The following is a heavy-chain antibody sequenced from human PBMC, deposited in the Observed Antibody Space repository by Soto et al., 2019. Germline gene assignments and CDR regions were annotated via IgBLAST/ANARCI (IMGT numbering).Heavy chain of an antibody. J-gene: IGHJ3*02. D-gene: IGHD3-10*01. CDR2: IRGSGDST. CDR3: ARDHGRSGGDAFAFDI. Sequence: VQLLESGGGLVQPGGSLRLSCAASGFTFNTYAMTWVRQAPGKGLEWVSVIRGSGDSTYYADSVKGRFTISRDNSKNTLYLQMNSLRADDTAVYYCARDHGRSGGDAFAFDIWGQGTVVSVSS. CDR1: GFTFNTYA. V-gene: IGHV3-23*01.